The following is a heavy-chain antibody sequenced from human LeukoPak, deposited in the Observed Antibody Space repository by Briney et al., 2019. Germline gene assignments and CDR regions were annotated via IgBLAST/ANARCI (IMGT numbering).Heavy chain of an antibody. V-gene: IGHV3-53*01. CDR2: IYSGGST. CDR3: AREGNQWELPA. D-gene: IGHD1-26*01. J-gene: IGHJ5*02. CDR1: GFTVSSNY. Sequence: PGGSLRLSWAASGFTVSSNYMSWVRQAPGEGLEWVSVIYSGGSTYYADSVKGRFTISRDNSKNTLYLQMNSLRAEDTAVYYCAREGNQWELPAWGQGTLVTVSS.